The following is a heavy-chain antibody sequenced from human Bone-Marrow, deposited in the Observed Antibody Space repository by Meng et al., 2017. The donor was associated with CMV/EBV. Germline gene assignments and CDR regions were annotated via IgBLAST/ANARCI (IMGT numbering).Heavy chain of an antibody. CDR1: GGTFSSYA. V-gene: IGHV1-69*10. Sequence: SVKVSCKASGGTFSSYAISWVRQAPGQGLEWMGGIIPIIGIANYAQKFQGRVTITADKSTSTAYMGLSRLRSEDTAVYYSARAVGATPLDHLDYCGQGTLVTFSS. J-gene: IGHJ4*02. CDR2: IIPIIGIA. D-gene: IGHD1-26*01. CDR3: ARAVGATPLDHLDY.